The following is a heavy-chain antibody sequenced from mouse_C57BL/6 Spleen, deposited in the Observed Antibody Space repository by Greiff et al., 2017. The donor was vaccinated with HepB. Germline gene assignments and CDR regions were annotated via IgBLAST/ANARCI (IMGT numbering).Heavy chain of an antibody. CDR1: GYTFTSYG. V-gene: IGHV1-81*01. J-gene: IGHJ2*01. CDR3: AQTALSDY. Sequence: VQLQQSGAELARPGASVKLSCKASGYTFTSYGISWVKQRTGQGLEWIGEIYPRSGNTYYNEKFKGKATLTADKSSSTAYMELRSLTSEDSAVYFSAQTALSDYWGQGTTLTVSA. CDR2: IYPRSGNT. D-gene: IGHD3-2*01.